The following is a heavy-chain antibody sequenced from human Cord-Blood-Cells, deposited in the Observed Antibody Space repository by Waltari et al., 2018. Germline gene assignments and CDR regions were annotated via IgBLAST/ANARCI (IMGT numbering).Heavy chain of an antibody. CDR1: GYTFTSYA. CDR2: INAGNGNT. CDR3: TVVRDSSSSMNYYYGMDV. Sequence: QVQLVQSGAEVKKPGASVKVSCKASGYTFTSYAMHLVRQAPGQTLEWMGWINAGNGNTKYSQKFQGRVTITRDTSASTAYMELSSLRSEDTAVYYCTVVRDSSSSMNYYYGMDVWGQGTTVTVSS. V-gene: IGHV1-3*01. D-gene: IGHD6-6*01. J-gene: IGHJ6*02.